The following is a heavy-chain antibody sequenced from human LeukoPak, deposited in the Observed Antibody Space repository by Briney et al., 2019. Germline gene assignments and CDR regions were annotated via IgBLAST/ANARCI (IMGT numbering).Heavy chain of an antibody. J-gene: IGHJ5*02. CDR3: ARDIGLYCSSTSCQNWFDP. V-gene: IGHV1-2*02. D-gene: IGHD2-2*01. CDR2: INPNSGST. Sequence: ASVKVSCKASGYTFTGYYMHWVRQAPGQGLEWMGWINPNSGSTNYAQKFQGRVTMTRDTSISTAYMELSRLRSDDTAVYYCARDIGLYCSSTSCQNWFDPWGQGTLVTVSS. CDR1: GYTFTGYY.